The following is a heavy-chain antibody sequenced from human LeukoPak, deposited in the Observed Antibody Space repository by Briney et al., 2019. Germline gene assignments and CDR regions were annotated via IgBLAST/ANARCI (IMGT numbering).Heavy chain of an antibody. J-gene: IGHJ6*02. V-gene: IGHV3-66*01. CDR1: GFTVSSNY. CDR3: ARDMRNYDFWSHYYYYGMDV. CDR2: IYSGGST. D-gene: IGHD3-3*01. Sequence: GGSLRLSCAASGFTVSSNYMSWVRQAPGKGLEWVSVIYSGGSTYYADSVKGRFTISRDNSKNTLYLQMNSLRAEDTAVYYCARDMRNYDFWSHYYYYGMDVWGQGTMVTVSS.